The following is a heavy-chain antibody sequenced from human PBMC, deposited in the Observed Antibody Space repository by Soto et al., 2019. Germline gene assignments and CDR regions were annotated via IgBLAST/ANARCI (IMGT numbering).Heavy chain of an antibody. V-gene: IGHV1-18*01. CDR3: APDTVDTGMPSGY. CDR1: GYTFTNYG. D-gene: IGHD5-18*01. CDR2: IGGYKGNT. J-gene: IGHJ4*02. Sequence: QVQLVQSGAEVREPGASVKVSCKASGYTFTNYGVSWVRQAPGQGLEWMGWIGGYKGNTNYAQKLQGRVPLTTDTSTSTAYMELRSLRSDDTAVYYCAPDTVDTGMPSGYWGQGTLVTVSS.